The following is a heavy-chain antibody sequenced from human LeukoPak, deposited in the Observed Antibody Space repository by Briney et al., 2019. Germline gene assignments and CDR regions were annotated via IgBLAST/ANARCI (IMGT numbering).Heavy chain of an antibody. CDR1: GGTFSSYA. J-gene: IGHJ6*03. CDR3: ARIAVAATSYYYYYMDV. D-gene: IGHD6-19*01. Sequence: AVKVSCKASGGTFSSYAISWVRQAPGQGLEWMGGIIPICGTAKYAQKFKGRVTITADKSTRTAYMELSSLRSEDTAVYYCARIAVAATSYYYYYMDVWGKGTTVAVSS. V-gene: IGHV1-69*06. CDR2: IIPICGTA.